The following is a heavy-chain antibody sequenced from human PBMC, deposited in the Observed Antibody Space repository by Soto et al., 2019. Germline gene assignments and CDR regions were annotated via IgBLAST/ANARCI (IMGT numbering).Heavy chain of an antibody. D-gene: IGHD4-17*01. CDR2: ISSSSSTI. CDR3: ARSYGDSYYYYYMDV. Sequence: GGSLRLSCAASGFTFSSYSMNWVRQAPGKGLEWVSYISSSSSTIYYADSVKGRFTISRDNAKNSLYLQMNSLRAEDTAVYYCARSYGDSYYYYYMDVWGKGTTVTVSS. J-gene: IGHJ6*03. V-gene: IGHV3-48*01. CDR1: GFTFSSYS.